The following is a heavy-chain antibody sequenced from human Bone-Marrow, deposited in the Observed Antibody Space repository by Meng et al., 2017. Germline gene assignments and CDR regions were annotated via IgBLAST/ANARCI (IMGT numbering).Heavy chain of an antibody. Sequence: QVQVGGSGGGVVQPGRSLRLSCAASGFTFSNFGMHWVRQGPGKGLKWVAMIWFDGSYQHYADSVKGRFTISRDNSKNTLYLQMNSLRVEDTAVYYCARDSSMHRGNWFDPWGQGTLVTVSS. CDR2: IWFDGSYQ. J-gene: IGHJ5*02. CDR3: ARDSSMHRGNWFDP. CDR1: GFTFSNFG. V-gene: IGHV3-33*01. D-gene: IGHD2/OR15-2a*01.